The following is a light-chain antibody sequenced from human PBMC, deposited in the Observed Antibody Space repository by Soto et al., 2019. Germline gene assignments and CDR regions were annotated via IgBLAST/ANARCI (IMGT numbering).Light chain of an antibody. Sequence: IQMTQSPSSLSASVGDRVTITCRASQSISSYLNWYQQKPGKAPKLLIYAASTLQSGVPSRFSGSASGTDFTLTISSLQPEDFATYYCQQSYSTPLTFGGGTKVEIK. J-gene: IGKJ4*01. CDR3: QQSYSTPLT. CDR2: AAS. CDR1: QSISSY. V-gene: IGKV1-39*01.